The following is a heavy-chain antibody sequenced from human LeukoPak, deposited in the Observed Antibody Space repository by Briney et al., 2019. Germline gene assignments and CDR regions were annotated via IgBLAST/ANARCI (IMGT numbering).Heavy chain of an antibody. D-gene: IGHD2-2*01. J-gene: IGHJ5*02. CDR3: ANTYCISTSCYP. CDR1: GYTFTTYY. Sequence: ASVKVSCKASGYTFTTYYMHWVRQAPGQGLEWVGWINPNSGDTNYAQKFQGRVTMTRDTSISTAYMELSWLRSDDTAVYYCANTYCISTSCYPWGQGTLVTVSS. CDR2: INPNSGDT. V-gene: IGHV1-2*02.